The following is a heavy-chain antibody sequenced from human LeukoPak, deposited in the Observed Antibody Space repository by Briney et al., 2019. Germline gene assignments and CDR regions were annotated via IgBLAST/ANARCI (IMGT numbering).Heavy chain of an antibody. Sequence: GGSLRLSCAASAFTFSNAWMNWVRQAPGKGLEWVSTISGGGGSTFYADSVKGRFTISRDNSKNTLSLQMNSLRAEDTAVYYCAKDRRITAPLFDYWGQGTLVTVSS. J-gene: IGHJ4*02. CDR3: AKDRRITAPLFDY. CDR1: AFTFSNAW. CDR2: ISGGGGST. V-gene: IGHV3-23*01. D-gene: IGHD1-20*01.